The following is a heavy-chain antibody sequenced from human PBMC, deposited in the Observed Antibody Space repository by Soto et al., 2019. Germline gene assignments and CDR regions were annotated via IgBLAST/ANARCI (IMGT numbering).Heavy chain of an antibody. CDR1: GFTFSSYS. Sequence: EVQLVESGGGLVKPGGSLRLSCAASGFTFSSYSMNWVRQAPGKGLEWVSSISSSSSYIYYADSVKGRFTISRDNAKNSLYLQMDSLRAEDTAVYYCARDIQIKYGELPENYYGMDVWGQGTTVTVSS. CDR2: ISSSSSYI. CDR3: ARDIQIKYGELPENYYGMDV. J-gene: IGHJ6*02. D-gene: IGHD4-17*01. V-gene: IGHV3-21*01.